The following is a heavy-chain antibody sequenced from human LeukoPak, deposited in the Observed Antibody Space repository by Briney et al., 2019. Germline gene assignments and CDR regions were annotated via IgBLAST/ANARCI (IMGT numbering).Heavy chain of an antibody. V-gene: IGHV4-59*01. D-gene: IGHD2-21*01. CDR3: AKKLFQGWGFDFDY. CDR1: GGSISSYY. J-gene: IGHJ4*02. Sequence: SETLSLTCTVSGGSISSYYWSWIRQPPGKGLEWIAYIYYSGSTNYNPSLKSRVTISVDTSKNQFSLKLSSVTAADTAVYYCAKKLFQGWGFDFDYWGQGTLVTVSS. CDR2: IYYSGST.